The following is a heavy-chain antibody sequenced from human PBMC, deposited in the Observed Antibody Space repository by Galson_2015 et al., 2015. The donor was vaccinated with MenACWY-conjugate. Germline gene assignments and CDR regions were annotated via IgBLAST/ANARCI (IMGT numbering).Heavy chain of an antibody. CDR2: IKQDGSGK. V-gene: IGHV3-7*01. J-gene: IGHJ3*01. Sequence: SLRPSCATSGFTFSNSWMGWVRQAPGKGLEWVANIKQDGSGKYYVDSVKGRFIISRDNAKNSLFLQMDSLRAEDTALYYCARAKEQWLSKTFDLWGQGTMVTVSS. CDR3: ARAKEQWLSKTFDL. D-gene: IGHD6-19*01. CDR1: GFTFSNSW.